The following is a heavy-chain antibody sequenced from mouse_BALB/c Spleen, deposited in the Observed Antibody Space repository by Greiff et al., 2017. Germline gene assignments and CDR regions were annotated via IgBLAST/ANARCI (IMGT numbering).Heavy chain of an antibody. J-gene: IGHJ4*01. V-gene: IGHV5-12-1*01. CDR2: ISSGGGST. CDR3: ARHGGSYAMDY. Sequence: DVKLVESGGGLVKPGGSLKLSCAASGFAFSSYDMSWVRQTPEKRLEWVAYISSGGGSTYYPDTVKGRFTISRDNAKNTLYLQMSSLKSEDTAMYYCARHGGSYAMDYWGQGTSVTVSS. CDR1: GFAFSSYD.